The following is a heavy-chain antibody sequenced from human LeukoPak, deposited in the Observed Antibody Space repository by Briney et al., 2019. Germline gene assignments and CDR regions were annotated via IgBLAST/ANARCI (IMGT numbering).Heavy chain of an antibody. CDR2: INPNSGGT. J-gene: IGHJ4*02. CDR3: ARENWNYFDY. CDR1: GNTFSGFY. Sequence: ALVKVSCKASGNTFSGFYIHWVRQAPGQGLDWMGSINPNSGGTNSAQKFQGRVTMTRDTSISTAYMELSRLRSDDTAVYYCARENWNYFDYWGQGTLVTVSS. D-gene: IGHD1-1*01. V-gene: IGHV1-2*02.